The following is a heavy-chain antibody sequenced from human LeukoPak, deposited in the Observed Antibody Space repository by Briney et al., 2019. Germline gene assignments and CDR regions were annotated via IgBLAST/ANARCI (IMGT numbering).Heavy chain of an antibody. V-gene: IGHV4-34*01. J-gene: IGHJ4*02. Sequence: SETLSLTCAVYGGSFSGYYWSWIRQPPGKGLEWIGEINHSGSTNYNPSLKSRVTISVDTSKNQFSLKLSSVTAADTAVYYCARLAYYYDSSGYPPDYWGQGTLVTVSS. D-gene: IGHD3-22*01. CDR1: GGSFSGYY. CDR2: INHSGST. CDR3: ARLAYYYDSSGYPPDY.